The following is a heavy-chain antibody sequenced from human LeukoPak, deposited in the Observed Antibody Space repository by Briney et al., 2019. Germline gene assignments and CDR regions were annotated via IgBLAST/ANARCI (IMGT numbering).Heavy chain of an antibody. CDR3: ARVGGDSYYFDY. V-gene: IGHV3-48*03. CDR2: ISSRGDTI. D-gene: IGHD2-21*02. CDR1: GFTFVTYE. Sequence: GGSLRLSCAASGFTFVTYEMNWVRQAPGKGLEWVSYISSRGDTIYYVESVKGRFTISRDNAKNSLYLQMNSLTAEDTAVYYCARVGGDSYYFDYWGQGTLVTVSS. J-gene: IGHJ4*02.